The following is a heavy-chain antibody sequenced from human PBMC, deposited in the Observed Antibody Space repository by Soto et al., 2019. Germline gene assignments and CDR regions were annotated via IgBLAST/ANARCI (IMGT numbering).Heavy chain of an antibody. CDR2: VTRGGTT. D-gene: IGHD3-3*01. J-gene: IGHJ4*02. CDR3: ATELRYLEWFSRPDY. V-gene: IGHV3-23*04. Sequence: EAQLVESGGGLVQPGGSLRLSCAASGFAFGSYAMNWVRQAPGKGLEWVSAVTRGGTTYYADSMGGRFTLSRDNSKNTLYLQMNSLRAEDTAVYYCATELRYLEWFSRPDYWGQGTLVTVSS. CDR1: GFAFGSYA.